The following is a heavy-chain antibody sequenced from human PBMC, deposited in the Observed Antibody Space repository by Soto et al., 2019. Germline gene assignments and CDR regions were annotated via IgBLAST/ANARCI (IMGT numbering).Heavy chain of an antibody. CDR1: CGSISSYY. D-gene: IGHD5-18*01. J-gene: IGHJ4*02. Sequence: SDTLSLTCTVSCGSISSYYWSWIRQPPGKGLEWIGYIYYSGYTNYNPSLKSRVTISVDTSKNQFSLKLSSVTAADTAVYYCARALGGYSYGLESLTTFDYWGQGTLVTVSS. CDR3: ARALGGYSYGLESLTTFDY. CDR2: IYYSGYT. V-gene: IGHV4-59*01.